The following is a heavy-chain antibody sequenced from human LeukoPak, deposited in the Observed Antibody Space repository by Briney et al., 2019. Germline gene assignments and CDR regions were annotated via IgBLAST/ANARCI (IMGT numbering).Heavy chain of an antibody. CDR1: GFTFSSYE. CDR3: AELGITMIGSV. J-gene: IGHJ6*04. V-gene: IGHV3-48*03. Sequence: GGSLRLSCAASGFTFSSYEMSWVRQAPGKGLEWVSYISSSGSTIYYADSVKGRFTISRDNAKNSLYLQMNSLRAEDTAVYYCAELGITMIGSVWGKGTTVTVSS. CDR2: ISSSGSTI. D-gene: IGHD3-10*02.